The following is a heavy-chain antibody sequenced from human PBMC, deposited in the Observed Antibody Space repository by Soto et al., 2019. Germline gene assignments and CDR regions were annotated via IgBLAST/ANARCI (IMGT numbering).Heavy chain of an antibody. CDR3: ARALNVEWWSVY. D-gene: IGHD2-15*01. V-gene: IGHV1-46*01. Sequence: ASVKVSCKASGYTFTSYYMHWVRQAPGQGLEWMGIINPSGGSTSYAQKFQGRVTMTRDTSTSTAYMELSSLRSDDTAVYYCARALNVEWWSVYWGQGTLVTVSS. CDR1: GYTFTSYY. CDR2: INPSGGST. J-gene: IGHJ4*02.